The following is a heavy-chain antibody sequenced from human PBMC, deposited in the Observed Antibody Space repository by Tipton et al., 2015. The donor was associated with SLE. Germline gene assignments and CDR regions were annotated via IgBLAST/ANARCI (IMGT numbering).Heavy chain of an antibody. J-gene: IGHJ4*02. Sequence: LRLSCTVSGDSISRSSYCWGWIRQPPGKGLEWIGSICYRGTAYYNPSLKSRVTISVDTSKNQLSLKLRSVTAADTAVYYCARHAGATPFDYWGQGILVTVSS. CDR1: GDSISRSSYC. V-gene: IGHV4-39*07. CDR2: ICYRGTA. D-gene: IGHD4/OR15-4a*01. CDR3: ARHAGATPFDY.